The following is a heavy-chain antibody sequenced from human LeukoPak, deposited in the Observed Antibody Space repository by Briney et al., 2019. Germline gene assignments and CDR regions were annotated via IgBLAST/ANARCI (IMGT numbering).Heavy chain of an antibody. V-gene: IGHV4-59*01. Sequence: PSETLSLTCTVSGGSISSYYWSWIRQPPGKGLEWIGYIYYSGSTNYNPSLKSRVTISVDMSKNQFSLKLTSVTAADTAVYYCARVSGNDSWYYFDYWGQGTLVTVSS. CDR2: IYYSGST. D-gene: IGHD1-1*01. CDR3: ARVSGNDSWYYFDY. CDR1: GGSISSYY. J-gene: IGHJ4*02.